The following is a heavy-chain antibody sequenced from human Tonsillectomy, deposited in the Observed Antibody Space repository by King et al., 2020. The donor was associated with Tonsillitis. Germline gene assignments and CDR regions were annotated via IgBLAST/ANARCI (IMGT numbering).Heavy chain of an antibody. D-gene: IGHD6-19*01. CDR1: GFTFSNYA. V-gene: IGHV3-30-3*01. J-gene: IGHJ4*02. Sequence: VQLVQSGGGVVQPGRSLRLSCAASGFTFSNYAMHWVRQAPGKGLEWVAVISYDGSNKYYADSVKGRFTISRDNSKNTLYLQMNSLRAEDTAVYYCARGYSSGWYLTVPFDYWGQGTLVTVSS. CDR2: ISYDGSNK. CDR3: ARGYSSGWYLTVPFDY.